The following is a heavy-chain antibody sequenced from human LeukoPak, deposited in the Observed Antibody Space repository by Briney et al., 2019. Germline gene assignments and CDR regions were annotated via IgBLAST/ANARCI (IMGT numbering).Heavy chain of an antibody. V-gene: IGHV4-34*01. J-gene: IGHJ4*02. CDR2: INHSGST. CDR1: GGSFSGYY. Sequence: PSETLSLTCAVYGGSFSGYYWSWIRQPPGKGLEWIGEINHSGSTNYNPSLKSRVTISVDTSKNQFSLKLSSVTAADTAVYYCARGKYYDFWSGPIDYWGQGTLVTVSS. CDR3: ARGKYYDFWSGPIDY. D-gene: IGHD3-3*01.